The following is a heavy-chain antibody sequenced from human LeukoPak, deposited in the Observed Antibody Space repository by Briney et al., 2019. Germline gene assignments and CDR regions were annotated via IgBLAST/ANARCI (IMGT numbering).Heavy chain of an antibody. D-gene: IGHD6-25*01. Sequence: GSSVKVSCKASGGTFSSYAISWVRRAPGQGLEWMGGIIPIFGTANYAQKFQGRVTITADESTSTAYVELSSLRSEDTAVYYCARGDPKAGSGYFDYWGQGTLVTVSS. V-gene: IGHV1-69*01. CDR3: ARGDPKAGSGYFDY. CDR2: IIPIFGTA. J-gene: IGHJ4*02. CDR1: GGTFSSYA.